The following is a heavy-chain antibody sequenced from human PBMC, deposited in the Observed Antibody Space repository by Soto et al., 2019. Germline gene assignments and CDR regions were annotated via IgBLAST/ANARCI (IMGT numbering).Heavy chain of an antibody. Sequence: QVQLVESGGGVVQPGRSLRLSCAASGFTFSSHGMHWARQAPGKGLEWMALISYDGVKKLYADSVKGRFTISRDNSKNILFLQINSLGLEDTGTYYCVKDQGFHSAIEPVGVGGYYYYGLDVWGQGTTVIVSS. J-gene: IGHJ6*02. CDR1: GFTFSSHG. CDR3: VKDQGFHSAIEPVGVGGYYYYGLDV. V-gene: IGHV3-30*18. D-gene: IGHD2-2*01. CDR2: ISYDGVKK.